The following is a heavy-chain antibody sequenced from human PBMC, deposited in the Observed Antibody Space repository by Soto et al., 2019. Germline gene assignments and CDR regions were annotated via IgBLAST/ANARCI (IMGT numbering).Heavy chain of an antibody. CDR1: GFTFSSYS. V-gene: IGHV3-48*01. Sequence: PGGSLRLSXAASGFTFSSYSMNWVRQAPGKGLEWASYISSSSSTIYYADSVKGRFTISRDNAKNSLYLQMNSLRAEDTAVYYCARGIAVAGPFDYWGQGTLVTVSS. J-gene: IGHJ4*02. CDR2: ISSSSSTI. CDR3: ARGIAVAGPFDY. D-gene: IGHD6-19*01.